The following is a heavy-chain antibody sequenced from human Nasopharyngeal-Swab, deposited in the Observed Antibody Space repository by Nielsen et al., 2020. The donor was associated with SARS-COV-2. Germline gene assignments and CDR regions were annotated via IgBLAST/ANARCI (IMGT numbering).Heavy chain of an antibody. V-gene: IGHV3-23*01. CDR3: VREGGTSGRAGYFDH. Sequence: GESLKISCAASGFTFSSYDMTWVRQAPGKGLEWVSTISAFGGSTNYADSVKGRFSISRDTYENTLHLQLNSLREEDTAVYYCVREGGTSGRAGYFDHWGQGTLVTVSS. J-gene: IGHJ4*02. CDR2: ISAFGGST. D-gene: IGHD6-19*01. CDR1: GFTFSSYD.